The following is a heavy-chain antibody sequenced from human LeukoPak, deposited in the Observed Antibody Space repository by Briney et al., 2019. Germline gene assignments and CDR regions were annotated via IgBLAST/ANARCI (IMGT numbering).Heavy chain of an antibody. D-gene: IGHD6-19*01. Sequence: GVSLRLSCAASGFTFSRYAVSWVREARGKALEWVSAISGSGGSTYYADSVKGRFTISRDNSKNTLYLQMNSLRAEDTAVYYCAKDSWTSGWLDYWGQGTLVTVSS. CDR3: AKDSWTSGWLDY. J-gene: IGHJ4*02. CDR2: ISGSGGST. V-gene: IGHV3-23*01. CDR1: GFTFSRYA.